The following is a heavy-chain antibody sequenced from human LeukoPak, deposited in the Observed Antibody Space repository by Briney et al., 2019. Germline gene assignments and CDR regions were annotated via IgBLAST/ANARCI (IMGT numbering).Heavy chain of an antibody. D-gene: IGHD6-6*01. V-gene: IGHV3-7*01. CDR2: IKQDGSQR. J-gene: IGHJ4*02. CDR1: GFTFSDYR. CDR3: ARRGGSSSRRSPIDY. Sequence: GGSLRLSCTASGFTFSDYRMTWVRQAPGKGPEWVANIKQDGSQRYYVDSVRGRFTISRDNAKNSLFLQMSGLRAEDTAVYYCARRGGSSSRRSPIDYWGQGTLVTVSS.